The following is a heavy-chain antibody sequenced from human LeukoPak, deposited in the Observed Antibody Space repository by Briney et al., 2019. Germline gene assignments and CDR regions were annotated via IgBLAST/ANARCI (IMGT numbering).Heavy chain of an antibody. CDR3: ARGYSRDAFDI. Sequence: PGRSLRLSCAASGFTISDHYMDWVRQAPGKGLEWVGRTRNKANSYTTEYAASVKGRFTISRDDSKNSLCLQMNSLKTEDTAVYYCARGYSRDAFDIWGQGTMVTVSS. CDR1: GFTISDHY. D-gene: IGHD5-18*01. CDR2: TRNKANSYTT. V-gene: IGHV3-72*01. J-gene: IGHJ3*02.